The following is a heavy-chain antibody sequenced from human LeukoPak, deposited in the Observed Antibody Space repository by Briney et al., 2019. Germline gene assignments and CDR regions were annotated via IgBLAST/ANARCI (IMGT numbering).Heavy chain of an antibody. V-gene: IGHV1-18*01. J-gene: IGHJ4*02. CDR3: ARDLDYGDYLTFDY. Sequence: ASVKVSCKVSGYTLTELPMHWVRQAPGKGLEWMGWISAYNGNTKYAQKFQGRVTMTTDTSTSTAYMELRSLSSDDTAVYYCARDLDYGDYLTFDYWGQGTLVTVSS. CDR2: ISAYNGNT. D-gene: IGHD4-17*01. CDR1: GYTLTELP.